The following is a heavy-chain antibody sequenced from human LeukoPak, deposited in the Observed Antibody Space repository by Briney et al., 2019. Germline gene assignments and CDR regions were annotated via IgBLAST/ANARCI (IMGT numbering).Heavy chain of an antibody. CDR3: ARHTPYYYSNYIMDV. Sequence: SETLSLTCSVSGGSISSSRYYWGWIRQPPGKGLEWIGEINHSGSTNYNPSLKSRVTISVDTSKNQFSLKLSSVTAADTAVYYCARHTPYYYSNYIMDVWGKGTTVTVSS. V-gene: IGHV4-39*01. D-gene: IGHD3-22*01. CDR2: INHSGST. J-gene: IGHJ6*03. CDR1: GGSISSSRYY.